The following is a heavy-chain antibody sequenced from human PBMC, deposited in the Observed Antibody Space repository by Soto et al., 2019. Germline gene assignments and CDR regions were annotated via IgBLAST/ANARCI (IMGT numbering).Heavy chain of an antibody. CDR3: AREFSASPRHGMDV. CDR2: ISDGSDR. Sequence: GGSLRLSCAASGFTYSSYWMHWVRQAPGKGLVWVSTISDGSDRYYADSVKGRFTISRDNAKNTLYLQMNSLRAEDTAVYYCAREFSASPRHGMDVWGQGTTVTVSS. CDR1: GFTYSSYW. V-gene: IGHV3-74*01. J-gene: IGHJ6*02. D-gene: IGHD1-26*01.